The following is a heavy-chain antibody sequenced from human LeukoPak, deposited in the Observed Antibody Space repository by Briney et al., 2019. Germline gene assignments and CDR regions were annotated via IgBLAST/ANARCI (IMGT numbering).Heavy chain of an antibody. CDR2: IYTNGST. CDR1: GGSISSGYYY. Sequence: SETLSLTCTVSGGSISSGYYYWSWIRQPAGKGLEWIGRIYTNGSTNYNPSLKSRVTISLDTSKNHFSLKLSSVTAADTAVYHCARGFDYWGQGTLVTVSS. J-gene: IGHJ4*02. V-gene: IGHV4-61*02. CDR3: ARGFDY.